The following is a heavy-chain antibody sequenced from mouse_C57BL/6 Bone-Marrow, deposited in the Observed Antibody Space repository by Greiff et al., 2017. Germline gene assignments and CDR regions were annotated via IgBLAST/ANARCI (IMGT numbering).Heavy chain of an antibody. J-gene: IGHJ4*01. CDR1: GYTFTDYN. CDR2: INPNNGGT. CDR3: ARGAQARAMDY. D-gene: IGHD3-2*02. V-gene: IGHV1-18*01. Sequence: VQLKQSGPELVKPGASVTIPCKASGYTFTDYNMDWVKQSHGKSLEWIGDINPNNGGTIYNQKFKGKATLTVDKSSSTAYMELRSLTSEDTAVYYGARGAQARAMDYWGQGTSVTVSS.